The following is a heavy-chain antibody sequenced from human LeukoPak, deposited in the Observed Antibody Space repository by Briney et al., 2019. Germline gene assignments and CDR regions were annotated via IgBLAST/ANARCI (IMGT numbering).Heavy chain of an antibody. D-gene: IGHD3-10*01. J-gene: IGHJ3*02. Sequence: SETLSLTCTVSGGSLTNYYWSWIRQPPGKGLEWIGNIFYSGSTYYSPSLRSRVTISLDTSRNQFSLKLNSVTAADTAVYYCAKSNGYGLVDIWGQGTMVTVSS. CDR3: AKSNGYGLVDI. CDR1: GGSLTNYY. V-gene: IGHV4-59*12. CDR2: IFYSGST.